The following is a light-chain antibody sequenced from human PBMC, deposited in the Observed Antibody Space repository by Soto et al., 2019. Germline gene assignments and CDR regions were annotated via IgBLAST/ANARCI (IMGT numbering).Light chain of an antibody. Sequence: QSALTQPASVSGSPGQSITISCTGTSSDVGGYNYVSWYQQHPGKAPKLMIYDVSNRPSGVSNRFSGSKSGNTASLTISGLQPEDEAGYYCSSYTSISTLSYVFGTGTKVTVL. V-gene: IGLV2-14*01. CDR2: DVS. CDR1: SSDVGGYNY. J-gene: IGLJ1*01. CDR3: SSYTSISTLSYV.